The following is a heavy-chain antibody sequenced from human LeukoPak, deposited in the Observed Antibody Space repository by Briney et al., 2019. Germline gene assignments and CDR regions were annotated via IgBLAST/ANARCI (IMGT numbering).Heavy chain of an antibody. J-gene: IGHJ4*02. D-gene: IGHD2/OR15-2a*01. Sequence: SQTLSLTCTVSGDSISSGDHYWSWIRQPPGKGLEWIGDIHYSGSTYYNPSLQIRVIISVDMSKNQFPLSLNSLTAADSAVYYCARAAADNNSWYYFDYWGQGTLVTVSS. V-gene: IGHV4-30-4*01. CDR3: ARAAADNNSWYYFDY. CDR1: GDSISSGDHY. CDR2: IHYSGST.